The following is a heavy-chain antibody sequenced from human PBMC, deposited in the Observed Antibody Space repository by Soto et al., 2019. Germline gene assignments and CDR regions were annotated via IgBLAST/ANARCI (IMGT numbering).Heavy chain of an antibody. V-gene: IGHV3-74*01. CDR1: GFTFSSYW. CDR3: ARDRGNYYDSSGINWFDP. Sequence: GSLRLSCAASGFTFSSYWMHWVRQAPVKGLVWVSRINSDGSSTSYADSVKGRFTISRDNAKNTLYLQMNSLRAEDTAVYYCARDRGNYYDSSGINWFDPWGQGTLVTVSS. D-gene: IGHD3-22*01. CDR2: INSDGSST. J-gene: IGHJ5*02.